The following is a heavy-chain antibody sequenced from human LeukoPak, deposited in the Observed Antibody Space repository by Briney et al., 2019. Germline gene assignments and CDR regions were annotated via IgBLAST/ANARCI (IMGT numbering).Heavy chain of an antibody. D-gene: IGHD3-3*01. CDR2: IKQDGSEK. CDR1: GFTLSSHW. J-gene: IGHJ4*02. Sequence: GGSLRLSCAASGFTLSSHWMTWVRQAPGKGLEWVANIKQDGSEKYYVDSVKGRFTISRDNAKNSLYLQMNSLRAEDTAVYYCARVWSGGYDSPFDYWGQGTLVTVSS. CDR3: ARVWSGGYDSPFDY. V-gene: IGHV3-7*01.